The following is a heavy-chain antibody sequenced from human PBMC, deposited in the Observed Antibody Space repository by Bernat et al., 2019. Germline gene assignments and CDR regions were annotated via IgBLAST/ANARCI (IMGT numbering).Heavy chain of an antibody. Sequence: EVQLVESGGGLVQPGGSLRLSCAASGFTFSSYEMNWVRQAPGKGLEWVSYISSSGSTIYYADSVKGRFTISRDNAKNSLYLQMNSLRAEDTAVYYCASSGVMSDSYYYYYMDVWGKGTTVTVSS. CDR2: ISSSGSTI. CDR3: ASSGVMSDSYYYYYMDV. V-gene: IGHV3-48*03. CDR1: GFTFSSYE. J-gene: IGHJ6*03. D-gene: IGHD3-16*01.